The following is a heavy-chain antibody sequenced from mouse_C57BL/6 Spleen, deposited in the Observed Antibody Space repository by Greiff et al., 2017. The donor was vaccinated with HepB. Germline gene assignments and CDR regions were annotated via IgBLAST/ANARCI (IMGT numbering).Heavy chain of an antibody. CDR3: ARDSSSWYFDV. V-gene: IGHV5-16*01. CDR2: INYDGSST. J-gene: IGHJ1*03. Sequence: EVKLVESEVGLVQPGSSMKLSCTASGFTFSDYYMAWVRQVPEKGLEWVANINYDGSSTYYLDSLKSRFIISRDNAKNILYLQMSSLKSEDTATYYCARDSSSWYFDVWGTGTTVTVSS. CDR1: GFTFSDYY. D-gene: IGHD1-1*01.